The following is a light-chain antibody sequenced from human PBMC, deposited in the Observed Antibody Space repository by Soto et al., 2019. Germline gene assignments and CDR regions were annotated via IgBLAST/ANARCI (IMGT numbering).Light chain of an antibody. Sequence: SVLAQPASMSGSPGPSITISCTGSVCDIATFNYVSWYQQYPGKAPKLLIYQVTSRASGVSHRFSGSKSGNTAALTISGLQPEDEAEYYCNSYSSTRFYVNGTGTKVTVL. V-gene: IGLV2-14*01. J-gene: IGLJ1*01. CDR3: NSYSSTRFYV. CDR1: VCDIATFNY. CDR2: QVT.